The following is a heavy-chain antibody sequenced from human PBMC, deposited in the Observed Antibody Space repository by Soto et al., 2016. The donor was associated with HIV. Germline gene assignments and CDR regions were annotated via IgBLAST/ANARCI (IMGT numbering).Heavy chain of an antibody. CDR2: IRSKANSYAT. CDR1: GFTFSGSA. D-gene: IGHD5-18*01. CDR3: TSYVSYNAFDI. Sequence: EVQLVESGGGLVQPGGSLKLSCAASGFTFSGSAMHWVRQASGKGLEWVGRIRSKANSYATAYAASVKGRFTISRDDSKEHGVICKMKQPRKTEDTAVYYCTSYVSYNAFDIWGQGTMVTVSS. V-gene: IGHV3-73*01. J-gene: IGHJ3*02.